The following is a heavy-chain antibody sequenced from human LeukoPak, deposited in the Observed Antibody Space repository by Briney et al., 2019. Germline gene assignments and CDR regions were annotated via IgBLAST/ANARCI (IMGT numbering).Heavy chain of an antibody. V-gene: IGHV3-30*04. D-gene: IGHD3-9*01. J-gene: IGHJ4*02. CDR1: RFTFSVYT. CDR2: ISSDGRDT. Sequence: GGSLRLSCAVSRFTFSVYTMHWVRQAPGKGLEWLALISSDGRDTFYADSVKGRFTISRDNSKNTLYLQIDSLRVDDTAVYYCARNKSSQRPYFLDYWGQGTPVTVSS. CDR3: ARNKSSQRPYFLDY.